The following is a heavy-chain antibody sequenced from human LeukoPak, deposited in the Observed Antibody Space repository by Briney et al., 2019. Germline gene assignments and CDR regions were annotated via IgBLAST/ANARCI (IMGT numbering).Heavy chain of an antibody. D-gene: IGHD1-26*01. CDR2: INPNSGGS. Sequence: ASVKVSCKASGYTFTGYYMHWVRQAPGQGLEWMGWINPNSGGSNYAQKFQGRVTMTRDTSISTAYMELSRLRSDDTAVYYCARDSVGATTQVDYWGQGTLVTVSS. J-gene: IGHJ4*02. CDR1: GYTFTGYY. V-gene: IGHV1-2*02. CDR3: ARDSVGATTQVDY.